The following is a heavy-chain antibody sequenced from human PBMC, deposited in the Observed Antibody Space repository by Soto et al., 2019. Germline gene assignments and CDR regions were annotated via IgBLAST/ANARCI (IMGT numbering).Heavy chain of an antibody. CDR2: IYYSGST. Sequence: SETLSLTCTASGGSISSSSYYWGWIRQPPGKGLEWIGSIYYSGSTYYNPSLKSRVTISVDTSKNQFSLKLSSVTAADTAVYYCARDRWGADYYYYYGMDVWGQGTTVTVSS. CDR1: GGSISSSSYY. V-gene: IGHV4-39*07. CDR3: ARDRWGADYYYYYGMDV. J-gene: IGHJ6*02. D-gene: IGHD1-26*01.